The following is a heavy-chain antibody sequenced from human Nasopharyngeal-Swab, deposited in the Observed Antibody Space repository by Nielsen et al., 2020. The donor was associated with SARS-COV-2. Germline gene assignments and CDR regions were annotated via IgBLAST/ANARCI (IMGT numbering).Heavy chain of an antibody. CDR3: AKAGNSYGSFDY. V-gene: IGHV3-9*01. Sequence: SLKISCAASGFTFSSYSMNWVRQAPGKGPEWVSGISWNSGTIGYADSVKGRFTISRDNAKKSLYLQMNSLRAEDTALYSCAKAGNSYGSFDYWGQGTLVTVSS. CDR1: GFTFSSYS. CDR2: ISWNSGTI. J-gene: IGHJ4*02. D-gene: IGHD5-18*01.